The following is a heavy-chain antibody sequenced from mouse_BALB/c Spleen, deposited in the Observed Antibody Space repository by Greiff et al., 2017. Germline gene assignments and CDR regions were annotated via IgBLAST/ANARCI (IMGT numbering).Heavy chain of an antibody. D-gene: IGHD2-3*01. CDR1: GYTFTSYD. J-gene: IGHJ1*01. Sequence: QVQPQQSGAELVNPGASVKLSCKASGYTFTSYDINWVRQRPEQGLEWIGWIFPGDGSTKYNEKFKGKATLTTDKSSSTAYMQLSRLTSEDSAVYFCARSDGYYGYFDVWGAGTTVTVSS. V-gene: IGHV1-85*01. CDR2: IFPGDGST. CDR3: ARSDGYYGYFDV.